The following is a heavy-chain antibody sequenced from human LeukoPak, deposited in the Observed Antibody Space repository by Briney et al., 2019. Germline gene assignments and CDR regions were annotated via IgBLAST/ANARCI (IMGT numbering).Heavy chain of an antibody. D-gene: IGHD2-15*01. V-gene: IGHV4-4*07. J-gene: IGHJ4*02. CDR2: IDTSGST. CDR1: GGSISSYY. Sequence: SETLSLTCTVPGGSISSYYWTWIRQPAGKGLEWIGRIDTSGSTNYNPSLKSRVTMSVDTSKNQFSLKLSSVTAADTAVYYCARQGDLDCTGGSCYSGMYYFDYWGQGTLVTVSS. CDR3: ARQGDLDCTGGSCYSGMYYFDY.